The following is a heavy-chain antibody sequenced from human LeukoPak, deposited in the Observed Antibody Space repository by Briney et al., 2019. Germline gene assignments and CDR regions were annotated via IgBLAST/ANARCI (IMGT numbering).Heavy chain of an antibody. J-gene: IGHJ4*02. Sequence: ASVKVSCKASGYTFTGYYLHWVRQAPGQGLEWMGWINPNSGCTNYAQKFQGRVTMTRDTSSSTAYMELSRLRSDDTAVYYCARGTWIQLSSLGYWGQGTLVTVSS. CDR2: INPNSGCT. V-gene: IGHV1-2*02. CDR3: ARGTWIQLSSLGY. D-gene: IGHD5-18*01. CDR1: GYTFTGYY.